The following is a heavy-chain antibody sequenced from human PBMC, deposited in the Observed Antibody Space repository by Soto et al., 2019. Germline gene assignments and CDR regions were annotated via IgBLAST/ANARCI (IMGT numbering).Heavy chain of an antibody. CDR3: ARDEMTTVPVGDAFDI. D-gene: IGHD4-17*01. CDR1: GGSISSYY. V-gene: IGHV4-4*07. J-gene: IGHJ3*02. Sequence: QVQLQESGPGLVKPSETLSLTCTVSGGSISSYYWSWIRQPAGKGLEWIGRIYTSGSTNYNPSLMRRVTMSVDTSKNQFSLKLSSVTAADTAVYYCARDEMTTVPVGDAFDIWGQGTMVTVSS. CDR2: IYTSGST.